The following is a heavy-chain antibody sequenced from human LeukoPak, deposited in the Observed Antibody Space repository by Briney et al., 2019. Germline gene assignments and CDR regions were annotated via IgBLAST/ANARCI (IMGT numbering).Heavy chain of an antibody. CDR3: ARGYSSGWYGAGVLGY. CDR2: IYSGGST. J-gene: IGHJ4*02. CDR1: GFTVSSNY. V-gene: IGHV3-53*01. Sequence: GGSLRLSCAAAGFTVSSNYMSWVRQAPGKGLGWVSVIYSGGSTYYADSVKGRFTISRDNSKNTLYLQMNSLRAEDTAVYYCARGYSSGWYGAGVLGYWGQGTLVTVSS. D-gene: IGHD6-19*01.